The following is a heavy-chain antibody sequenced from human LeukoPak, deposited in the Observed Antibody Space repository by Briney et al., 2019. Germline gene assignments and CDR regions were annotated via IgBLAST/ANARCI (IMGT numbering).Heavy chain of an antibody. CDR2: MTSNSGNT. D-gene: IGHD6-13*01. CDR1: GYTFTNYD. Sequence: ASVKVSCKAFGYTFTNYDINWVRQATGQGLEWMGWMTSNSGNTGYAQKFQGRVTMTRNTSISTAYMELGSLRSEDTAVYYCASAYSSSWEYWGQGTLVTVSS. J-gene: IGHJ4*02. V-gene: IGHV1-8*01. CDR3: ASAYSSSWEY.